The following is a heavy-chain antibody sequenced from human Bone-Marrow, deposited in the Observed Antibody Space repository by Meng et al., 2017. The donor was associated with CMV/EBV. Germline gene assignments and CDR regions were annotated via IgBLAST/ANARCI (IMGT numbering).Heavy chain of an antibody. V-gene: IGHV4-38-2*02. J-gene: IGHJ4*02. D-gene: IGHD1-20*01. CDR2: IYHSGST. Sequence: SETLSLTCTVSGYSISSGYYWGWIRQPPGKGLEWIGSIYHSGSTYYNPSLKSRVTISVDTSKNQFSLKLSSVTAADTAVYYCAREIGLTGTFYYCGQGTLVTVSS. CDR1: GYSISSGYY. CDR3: AREIGLTGTFYY.